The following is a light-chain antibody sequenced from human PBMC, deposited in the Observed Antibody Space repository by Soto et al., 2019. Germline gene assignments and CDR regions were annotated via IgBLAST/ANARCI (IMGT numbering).Light chain of an antibody. CDR1: QTIISW. J-gene: IGKJ5*01. CDR2: KAS. V-gene: IGKV1-5*03. Sequence: DSQMTQSPSALSGSVGDRVTITFRASQTIISWLAWYQQKPGKAPKLVIYKASTLKSGVPSRFSGSGSGTDFTLSINSLQPEDFATYYCQQAYSFPITFGQGTRLEIK. CDR3: QQAYSFPIT.